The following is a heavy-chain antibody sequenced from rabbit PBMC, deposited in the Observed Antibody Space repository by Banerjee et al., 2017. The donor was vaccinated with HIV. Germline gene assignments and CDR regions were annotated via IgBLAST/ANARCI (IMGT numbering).Heavy chain of an antibody. J-gene: IGHJ4*01. D-gene: IGHD1-1*01. CDR2: IYAGSSGTT. CDR1: GFSFSSSYW. V-gene: IGHV1S45*01. Sequence: EESGGDLVKPEGSLTLTCTASGFSFSSSYWICWVRQAPGKGLEWIACIYAGSSGTTYYASWAKGRFTISKTSSTTVSLKMTSLTAADTATYFCASGSSAYYHNLWGPGTLVTVS. CDR3: ASGSSAYYHNL.